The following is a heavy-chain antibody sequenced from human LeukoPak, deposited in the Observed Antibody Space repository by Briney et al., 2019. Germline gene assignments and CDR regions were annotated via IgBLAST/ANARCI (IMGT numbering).Heavy chain of an antibody. CDR1: GFLFSYYH. J-gene: IGHJ4*02. V-gene: IGHV3-11*04. CDR3: ARRGDSSSSSLDY. Sequence: GESLRLSCAASGFLFSYYHLTWIRPAPRKGLEWVSYMSSSCRTIYYPDSLKGRFTISRDNAKNSLYLQMNSVRGEDTAGYYCARRGDSSSSSLDYWGQGTLVTVSS. D-gene: IGHD6-6*01. CDR2: MSSSCRTI.